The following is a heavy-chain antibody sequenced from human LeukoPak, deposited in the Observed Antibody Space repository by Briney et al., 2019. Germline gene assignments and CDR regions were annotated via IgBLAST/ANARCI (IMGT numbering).Heavy chain of an antibody. Sequence: SETLSLTCAVSGGSISSGGYSWSWIRQPPGKGLEWIGYIYHSGSTYYHPSLKSRVTITVDRSKNQFSLKLSSVTAADTAVYYCARTISSSWSAWFDPWGQGTLVTVSS. CDR3: ARTISSSWSAWFDP. J-gene: IGHJ5*02. CDR1: GGSISSGGYS. D-gene: IGHD6-13*01. CDR2: IYHSGST. V-gene: IGHV4-30-2*01.